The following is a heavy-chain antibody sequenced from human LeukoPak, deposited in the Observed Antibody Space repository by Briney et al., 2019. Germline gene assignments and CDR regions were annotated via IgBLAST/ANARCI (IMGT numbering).Heavy chain of an antibody. CDR1: GASIDSYY. D-gene: IGHD2-21*01. J-gene: IGHJ6*03. V-gene: IGHV4-4*09. CDR2: IYTSGNT. CDR3: ASLSIGPSPYFYYYMDV. Sequence: SETLSLTCSVSGASIDSYYWGWIRQPPGKGLEWIGYIYTSGNTIYNPSLKSPVTISMDSSKNQFSLKMRSVTAADTAVYYCASLSIGPSPYFYYYMDVWGKGTSVTVSS.